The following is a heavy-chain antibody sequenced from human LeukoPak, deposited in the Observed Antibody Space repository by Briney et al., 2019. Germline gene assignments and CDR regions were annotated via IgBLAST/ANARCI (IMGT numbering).Heavy chain of an antibody. CDR1: GYTFPSYD. CDR2: ISAYNGNT. D-gene: IGHD3-22*01. V-gene: IGHV1-18*01. CDR3: AREYYDYYEGFDY. Sequence: ASVKVSCKASGYTFPSYDISWLRQAPGQGLEWMGRISAYNGNTNYAQKLQGRVTMTTDTSTRTAYMELRSLRSDDTAVYFCAREYYDYYEGFDYWGQGTLVTVSS. J-gene: IGHJ4*02.